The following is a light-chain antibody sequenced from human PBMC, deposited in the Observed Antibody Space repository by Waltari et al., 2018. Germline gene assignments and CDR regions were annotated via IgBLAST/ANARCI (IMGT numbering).Light chain of an antibody. CDR2: DVS. J-gene: IGLJ3*02. CDR3: SSYTTNTNLGV. CDR1: SGAISGYDY. V-gene: IGLV2-14*03. Sequence: QSALTQPASVSGSPGQSITISCPGTSGAISGYDYVSWYQQHPGKVPKLIIYDVSNRPSGVSNRFSGSKSGNSASLTISGLQAEDEANYYCSSYTTNTNLGVFGGGTKLTVL.